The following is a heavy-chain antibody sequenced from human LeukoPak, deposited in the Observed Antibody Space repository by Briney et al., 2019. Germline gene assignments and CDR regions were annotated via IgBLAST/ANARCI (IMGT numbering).Heavy chain of an antibody. CDR2: ISSSGSTT. J-gene: IGHJ4*02. D-gene: IGHD5-18*01. Sequence: PGGSLRLSCAAPGFTFSSYEMNWVRQAPGKGLEWVSYISSSGSTTYYADSVKGRFTISRDNAKNSLFLQMNSLRAEDTAVYYCARDGGDGYGNTLFDSWGQGTLVTVSS. CDR3: ARDGGDGYGNTLFDS. CDR1: GFTFSSYE. V-gene: IGHV3-48*03.